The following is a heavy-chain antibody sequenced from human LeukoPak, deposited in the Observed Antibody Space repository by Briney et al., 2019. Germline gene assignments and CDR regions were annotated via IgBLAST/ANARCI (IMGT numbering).Heavy chain of an antibody. D-gene: IGHD5-18*01. CDR1: GGSFSGYY. V-gene: IGHV4-34*01. CDR3: AGYPLDTAIPAGWFDY. CDR2: INHSGST. Sequence: SETLSLTCAVYGGSFSGYYWSWIRQPPGKGLEWIGEINHSGSTNYNPSLKSRVTISVDTSKNQFSLKLSSVTAADTAVYYRAGYPLDTAIPAGWFDYWGQGTLVTVSS. J-gene: IGHJ4*02.